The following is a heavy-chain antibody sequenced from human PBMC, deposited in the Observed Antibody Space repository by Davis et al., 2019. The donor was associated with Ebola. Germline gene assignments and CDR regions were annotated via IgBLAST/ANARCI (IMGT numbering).Heavy chain of an antibody. CDR1: GYTFTSYD. V-gene: IGHV1-8*01. CDR3: ARAPTWSQINYYCFDY. CDR2: MNPNSGNT. Sequence: ASVKVSCKASGYTFTSYDINWVRQATGQGLEWMGWMNPNSGNTGYAQKFQGRVTMTMNTSISTAYMELSSPRSEDTAMYYCARAPTWSQINYYCFDYWGQGTPVTVSS. J-gene: IGHJ4*02. D-gene: IGHD3-10*01.